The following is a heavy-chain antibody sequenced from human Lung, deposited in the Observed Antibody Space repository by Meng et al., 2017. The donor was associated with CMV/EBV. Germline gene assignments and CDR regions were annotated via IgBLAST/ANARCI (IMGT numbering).Heavy chain of an antibody. V-gene: IGHV2-5*02. J-gene: IGHJ5*02. CDR1: GFSLSTSGVG. D-gene: IGHD2-15*01. CDR2: IYWDDDK. Sequence: QITLKESGPTLVKPXQTLTLTCTFSGFSLSTSGVGVDWIRQPPGKALEWLALIYWDDDKRYSPSLKSRLTITKDTSKNQVVLTMTNMDPVDTATYYCARAYCSGGSCYSFDWFDPWGQGTLVTVSS. CDR3: ARAYCSGGSCYSFDWFDP.